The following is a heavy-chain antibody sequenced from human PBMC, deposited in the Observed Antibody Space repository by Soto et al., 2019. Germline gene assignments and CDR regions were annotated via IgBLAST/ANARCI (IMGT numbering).Heavy chain of an antibody. D-gene: IGHD6-19*01. CDR2: IYYSGST. CDR1: GGSISSYY. V-gene: IGHV4-59*08. Sequence: SETLSLTCTVSGGSISSYYWSWIRQPPGKGLEWIGYIYYSGSTNYNPSLKSRVTISVDTSKNQFSLKLSSVTAADTAVYYCARPIRVSSGWSPYYYYYYMDVWGKGTTVTVSS. J-gene: IGHJ6*03. CDR3: ARPIRVSSGWSPYYYYYYMDV.